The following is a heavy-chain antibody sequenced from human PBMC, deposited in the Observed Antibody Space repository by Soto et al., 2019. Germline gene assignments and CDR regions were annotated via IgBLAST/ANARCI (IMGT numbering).Heavy chain of an antibody. J-gene: IGHJ4*02. CDR1: GFTFSNAR. CDR3: TTEWLFL. CDR2: IESNSDGGTR. Sequence: VQLVESGGGWVKPGGSLRLSCAASGFTFSNARMAWVRQAPGKGLEWVGLIESNSDGGTRGYAEPVKGRFTISRDFCKKTVYLQITSRKIDDTVVYYCTTEWLFLWCLGTPVSVSS. V-gene: IGHV3-15*04. D-gene: IGHD3-22*01.